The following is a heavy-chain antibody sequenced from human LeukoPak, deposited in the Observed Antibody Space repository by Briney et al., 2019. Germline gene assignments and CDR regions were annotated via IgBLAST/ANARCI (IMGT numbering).Heavy chain of an antibody. J-gene: IGHJ4*02. D-gene: IGHD6-19*01. V-gene: IGHV4-34*01. CDR1: GGSFSGYY. Sequence: SETLSLTCAVYGGSFSGYYWSWIRQPPGKGLEWIGEINHSGSTNYNPSLKSRVTISVDTSKNHFSMKLSSVTAADTAVYYCARGLGYSSGWTYFDYWGQGTLVTVS. CDR2: INHSGST. CDR3: ARGLGYSSGWTYFDY.